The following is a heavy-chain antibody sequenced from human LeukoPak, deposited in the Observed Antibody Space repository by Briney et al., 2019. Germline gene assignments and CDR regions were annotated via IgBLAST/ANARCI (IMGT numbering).Heavy chain of an antibody. CDR2: INPGNGNS. CDR3: ARDRGRRDLLCSAGVCGYHFDY. D-gene: IGHD2-8*02. J-gene: IGHJ4*02. CDR1: GYTFTSFA. Sequence: ASVKVSCETSGYTFTSFAMHWVRQAPGQRLQWMGWINPGNGNSKYSHDFQGRVTISRDRSASTVYMEMSSLRSEDTALYYCARDRGRRDLLCSAGVCGYHFDYWGQGTLVTVSS. V-gene: IGHV1-3*03.